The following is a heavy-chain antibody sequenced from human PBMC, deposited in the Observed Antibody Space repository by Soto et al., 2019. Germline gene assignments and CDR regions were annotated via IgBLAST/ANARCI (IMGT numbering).Heavy chain of an antibody. CDR2: IYPGDSDT. CDR3: ARQRLWGTGGYYYFEN. V-gene: IGHV5-51*01. J-gene: IGHJ4*02. D-gene: IGHD2-8*02. Sequence: PGESLKISCKGSGHIFSNYWIGWVRQMPGKGLEWMGIIYPGDSDTRYSPSFQGQVTITVDKSINTAYLQWSRLKASDTAIYYCARQRLWGTGGYYYFENWGQGTLVTVSS. CDR1: GHIFSNYW.